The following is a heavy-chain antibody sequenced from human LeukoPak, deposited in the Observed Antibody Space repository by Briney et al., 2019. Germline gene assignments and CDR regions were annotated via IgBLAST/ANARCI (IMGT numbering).Heavy chain of an antibody. CDR1: GFTFSIYA. V-gene: IGHV3-23*01. J-gene: IGHJ4*02. CDR2: ISGSGIST. Sequence: PGGSLRLSCAASGFTFSIYATSWVRQAPGKGLGWVSAISGSGISTYYADSVKGRFTISKDNSKNTLYLQMNSLRPEDTAVYYCAKGNGDYVWYFDYWGQGTLVTVSS. CDR3: AKGNGDYVWYFDY. D-gene: IGHD4-17*01.